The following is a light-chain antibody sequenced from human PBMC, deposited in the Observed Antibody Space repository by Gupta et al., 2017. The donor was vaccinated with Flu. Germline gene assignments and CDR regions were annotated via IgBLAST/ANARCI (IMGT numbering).Light chain of an antibody. Sequence: QYVLTQPLSVSAAPGQMVTISCSGTSFNIGNNYVSWYQQLPGTAPKLLIYENNKRPSGIPDRFSGSKSGTSATLGITGLQTGDEADYYCGTWDNSLSAGVFGGGTKLTVL. CDR1: SFNIGNNY. CDR2: ENN. CDR3: GTWDNSLSAGV. J-gene: IGLJ3*02. V-gene: IGLV1-51*02.